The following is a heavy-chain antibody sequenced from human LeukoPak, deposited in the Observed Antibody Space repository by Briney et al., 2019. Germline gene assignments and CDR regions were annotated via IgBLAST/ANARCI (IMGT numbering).Heavy chain of an antibody. D-gene: IGHD4-23*01. CDR3: ARDNYGGNLDY. J-gene: IGHJ4*02. CDR2: ISSSSSYI. Sequence: GGSLRLSCAASGFTFSSDSMNWVRQAPGKGLEWVSSISSSSSYIYYADSVKGRFTISRDNAKNSLYPQMNSLRAEDTALYYCARDNYGGNLDYWGQGTLVTVSS. V-gene: IGHV3-21*01. CDR1: GFTFSSDS.